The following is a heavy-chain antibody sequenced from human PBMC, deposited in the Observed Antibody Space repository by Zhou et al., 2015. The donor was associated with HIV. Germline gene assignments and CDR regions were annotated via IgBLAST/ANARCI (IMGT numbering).Heavy chain of an antibody. D-gene: IGHD4-17*01. CDR2: ITPLFATG. Sequence: QVQLVQSGAEVKKPGSSVKVSCKASGGTFSTYAISWVRQAPGQGLEWMGGITPLFATGNYAQRFQGRVTITADESTSTAYMELRSLKSEDTAVYYCAREGEGRMTTVTFAFDIWGQGTMVTVSS. CDR3: AREGEGRMTTVTFAFDI. J-gene: IGHJ3*02. V-gene: IGHV1-69*01. CDR1: GGTFSTYA.